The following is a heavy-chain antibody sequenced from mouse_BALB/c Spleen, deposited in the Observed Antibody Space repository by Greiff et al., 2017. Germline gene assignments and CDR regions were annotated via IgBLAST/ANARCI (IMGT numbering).Heavy chain of an antibody. D-gene: IGHD3-1*01. CDR2: INPYNDGT. V-gene: IGHV1-14*01. CDR1: GYTFTSYV. CDR3: ARSGLPYYAMDY. J-gene: IGHJ4*01. Sequence: EVQRVESGPELVKPGASVKMSCKASGYTFTSYVMHWVKQKPGQGLEWIGYINPYNDGTKYNEKFKGKATLTSDKSSSTAYMELSSLTSEDSAVYYCARSGLPYYAMDYWGQGTSVTVSS.